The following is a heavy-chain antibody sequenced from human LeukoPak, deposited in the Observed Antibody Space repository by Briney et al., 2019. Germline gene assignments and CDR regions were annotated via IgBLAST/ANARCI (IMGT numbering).Heavy chain of an antibody. CDR1: GFTFSTYA. J-gene: IGHJ4*02. V-gene: IGHV3-23*01. D-gene: IGHD5/OR15-5a*01. CDR3: AKAISSVYAGIDY. CDR2: IINSGGST. Sequence: PGGSLRLSCAASGFTFSTYAMSWVPQAPGKGLEWVSVIINSGGSTYYADSVKGRFTISRDNSKNTLYLQSNSLRVRDTAEFYLAKAISSVYAGIDYSGEGTLVSVSS.